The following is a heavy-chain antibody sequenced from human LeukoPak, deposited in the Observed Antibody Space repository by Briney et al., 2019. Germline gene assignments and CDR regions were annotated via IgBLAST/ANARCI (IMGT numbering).Heavy chain of an antibody. CDR3: ARTIVATTWNFDL. CDR1: GDSVSDNNGA. CDR2: TYYRSKWYY. Sequence: SQTLSLTCAISGDSVSDNNGAWNWIWQSPTRGLEWLGRTYYRSKWYYDYAESVKSRITINPDTAKNQFSVQLNSVTPEDTAVYYCARTIVATTWNFDLWGRGTLVIVSS. D-gene: IGHD5-12*01. J-gene: IGHJ2*01. V-gene: IGHV6-1*01.